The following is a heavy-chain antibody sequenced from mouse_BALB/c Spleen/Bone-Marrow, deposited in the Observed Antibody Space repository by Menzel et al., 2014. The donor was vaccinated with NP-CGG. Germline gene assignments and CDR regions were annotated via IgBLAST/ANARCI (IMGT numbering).Heavy chain of an antibody. D-gene: IGHD2-3*01. J-gene: IGHJ2*01. V-gene: IGHV1-14*01. CDR2: INPYNDVT. CDR3: AREGWLLRFDY. Sequence: EVQLQQSGPELVKPGTSVKMSCKASGYIFTSYVMDWVKQKPGQGLEWIGYINPYNDVTNYNEKFKGKATLTSDKSSSTAYMEVSSLTSEDSAVYYCAREGWLLRFDYWGQGTTLTVSS. CDR1: GYIFTSYV.